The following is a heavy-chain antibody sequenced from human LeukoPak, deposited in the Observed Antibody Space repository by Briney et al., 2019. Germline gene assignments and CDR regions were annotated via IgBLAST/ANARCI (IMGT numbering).Heavy chain of an antibody. CDR3: AKSNTDHYYMDV. Sequence: PGGSLRLSYAASGFTFSSYAMSWVRQAPGKGLEWVSAMSGSGGSTYHADSAKGRFTISRDNFKNTLHLQMNSPRAEDTAVYYCAKSNTDHYYMDVWGKGTTVTVSS. CDR1: GFTFSSYA. V-gene: IGHV3-23*01. D-gene: IGHD2/OR15-2a*01. J-gene: IGHJ6*03. CDR2: MSGSGGST.